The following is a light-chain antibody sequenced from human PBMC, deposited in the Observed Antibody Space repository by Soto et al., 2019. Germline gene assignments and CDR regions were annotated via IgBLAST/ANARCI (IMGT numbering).Light chain of an antibody. CDR3: QQYNDWPLPT. V-gene: IGKV3-15*01. J-gene: IGKJ4*01. CDR1: HSVFTN. Sequence: EIVMTQSPATLFVSPGERVTLSCRASHSVFTNLAWYQHKPGQAPRLLIYGASTRAAGISARFSGSGSGTGFTLTISSLQSEDFAFYYCQQYNDWPLPTFGGGTKVEIK. CDR2: GAS.